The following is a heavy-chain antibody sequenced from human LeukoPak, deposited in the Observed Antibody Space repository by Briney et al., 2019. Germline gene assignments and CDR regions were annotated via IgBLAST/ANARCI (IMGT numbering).Heavy chain of an antibody. V-gene: IGHV1-46*03. Sequence: ASVKVSCKASGYTFTSYYMHWVRQAPGQGLEWMGIINPSGGSTSYAQKFQGRVTMTRDTSTGTVYMELSSLRSEDTAVYYCARLAAAGPYFGYWGQGTLVTVSS. D-gene: IGHD6-13*01. J-gene: IGHJ4*02. CDR2: INPSGGST. CDR3: ARLAAAGPYFGY. CDR1: GYTFTSYY.